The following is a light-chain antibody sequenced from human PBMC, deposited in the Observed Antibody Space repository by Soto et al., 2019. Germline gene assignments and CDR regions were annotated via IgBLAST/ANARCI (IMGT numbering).Light chain of an antibody. V-gene: IGLV3-1*01. CDR2: QDS. J-gene: IGLJ2*01. Sequence: SYELTQPPSVSVSPGQPASITCSGDKLGDKYACWYQQKPGQSPVLVIYQDSKLPAGIPERFSGSNSGNTATLTISGTQAMDEADYYCQAWDSITVVFGGGTKLTVL. CDR3: QAWDSITVV. CDR1: KLGDKY.